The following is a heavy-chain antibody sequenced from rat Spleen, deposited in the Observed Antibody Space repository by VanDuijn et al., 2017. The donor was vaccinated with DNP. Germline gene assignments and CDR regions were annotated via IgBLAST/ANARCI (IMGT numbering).Heavy chain of an antibody. Sequence: EVQLVESGGDFVQPGRSLKLSCVASGFTFSDYNMAWVRQAPKKGLEWVAFINPSGGNTYYRDSVKGRFTVSRDNAKSTLYLQMDSLTSEDTATYYCATHRSYYGYWGQGVMVTVSS. V-gene: IGHV5-25*01. CDR1: GFTFSDYN. CDR3: ATHRSYYGY. D-gene: IGHD1-7*01. CDR2: INPSGGNT. J-gene: IGHJ2*01.